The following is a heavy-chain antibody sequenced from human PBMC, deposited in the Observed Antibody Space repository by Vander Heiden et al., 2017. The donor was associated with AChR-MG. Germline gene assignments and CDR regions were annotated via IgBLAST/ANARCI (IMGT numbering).Heavy chain of an antibody. J-gene: IGHJ3*02. CDR1: GSTFSSYS. CDR2: ISSSSSYI. D-gene: IGHD3-22*01. V-gene: IGHV3-21*01. CDR3: ARDADHYYDSSGYRSYAFDI. Sequence: EVQLVESGGGLVKAGGSLRLSCAASGSTFSSYSMNWVRQAPGKGLEWVSSISSSSSYIYYADSVKGRFTISRDNAKNSLYLQMNSLRAEDTAVYYCARDADHYYDSSGYRSYAFDIWGQGTMVTVSS.